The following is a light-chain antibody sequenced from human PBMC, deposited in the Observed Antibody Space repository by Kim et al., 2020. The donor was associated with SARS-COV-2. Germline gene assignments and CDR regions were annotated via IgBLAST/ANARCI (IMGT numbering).Light chain of an antibody. CDR2: WAS. V-gene: IGKV4-1*01. CDR3: QQYYTTPWT. Sequence: DIVMTQSPDSLALSLGERATINCRSSQSVLYSSNNNNCLAWYQQKPGQPPKLLIYWASTRESGVPDRFSGSGSGTDFTLTISSLQAEDVAIYYCQQYYTTPWTFGQGTKVDIK. CDR1: QSVLYSSNNNNC. J-gene: IGKJ1*01.